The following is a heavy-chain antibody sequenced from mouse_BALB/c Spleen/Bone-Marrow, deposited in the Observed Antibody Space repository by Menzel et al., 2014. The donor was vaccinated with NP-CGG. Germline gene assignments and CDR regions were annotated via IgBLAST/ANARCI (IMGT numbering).Heavy chain of an antibody. CDR2: IWGDGTT. CDR3: AREKYGNYYAMGY. CDR1: GFSLTGYG. D-gene: IGHD2-10*02. V-gene: IGHV2-6-7*01. J-gene: IGHJ4*01. Sequence: QVQLQQSGPGLVSPSQSLSITCTVSGFSLTGYGINWVRQPPGKGLEWLGMIWGDGTTDYNSALRSRLSINKDNSRSQVFLKMNSLQTDDTARYYCAREKYGNYYAMGYWGQGTSVTVSS.